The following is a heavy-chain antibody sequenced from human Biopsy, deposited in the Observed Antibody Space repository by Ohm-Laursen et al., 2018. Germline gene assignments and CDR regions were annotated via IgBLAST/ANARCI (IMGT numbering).Heavy chain of an antibody. Sequence: ASVKVSCKASGYSFITYGISWVRQAPGHGLEWMGWISAYNGHTKFARKFQDRVTMTTDTSTTTAYMDLRSLRSDDTAVYYCARDPHGEGRDYGSYFDYWGQGTLVTVSS. V-gene: IGHV1-18*01. D-gene: IGHD4-17*01. CDR2: ISAYNGHT. CDR1: GYSFITYG. CDR3: ARDPHGEGRDYGSYFDY. J-gene: IGHJ4*02.